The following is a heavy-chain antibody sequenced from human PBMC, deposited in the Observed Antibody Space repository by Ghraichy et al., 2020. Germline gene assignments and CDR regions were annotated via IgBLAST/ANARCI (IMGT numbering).Heavy chain of an antibody. J-gene: IGHJ4*02. CDR2: IKEDGSEK. CDR1: GFTFSSYW. V-gene: IGHV3-7*01. D-gene: IGHD6-19*01. Sequence: LRLSCAASGFTFSSYWMSWVRQAPGKGLEWVANIKEDGSEKYYVDSVKGRFTISRDNAKNSLYLQMNSLRVEDTAVFYCARDDGSGWFRFWGQGTLVTVSS. CDR3: ARDDGSGWFRF.